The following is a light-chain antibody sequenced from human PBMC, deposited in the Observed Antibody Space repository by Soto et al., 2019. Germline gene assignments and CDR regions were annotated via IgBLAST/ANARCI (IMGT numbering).Light chain of an antibody. Sequence: QSVLTQPASVSGSPGQSITISCTGTSSDIGTYNFVSWYQQHPGKAPKLLIHEINNRPSGVSIRFSGSKSGNTASLTISGLQAEDEADYYCSSDTTTSTLIFGGGTKLTV. CDR1: SSDIGTYNF. CDR2: EIN. CDR3: SSDTTTSTLI. V-gene: IGLV2-14*01. J-gene: IGLJ2*01.